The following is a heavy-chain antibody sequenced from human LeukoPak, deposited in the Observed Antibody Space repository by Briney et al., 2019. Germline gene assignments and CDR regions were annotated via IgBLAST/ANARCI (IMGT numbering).Heavy chain of an antibody. V-gene: IGHV4-39*01. Sequence: SETLSLTCTVSGGSISSSSYYWGWIRQPPGKGLEWIGSIYYSGSTYYNPSLKSRITISVDTSKNQFSLRLSSVTAADTAVYYCAGIAAAGTVVWGQGTLVTVSS. D-gene: IGHD6-13*01. CDR1: GGSISSSSYY. J-gene: IGHJ4*02. CDR2: IYYSGST. CDR3: AGIAAAGTVV.